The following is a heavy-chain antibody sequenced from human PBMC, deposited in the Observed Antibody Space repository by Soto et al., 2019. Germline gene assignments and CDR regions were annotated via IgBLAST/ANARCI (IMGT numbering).Heavy chain of an antibody. D-gene: IGHD2-15*01. CDR1: VGPVRRGNYY. J-gene: IGHJ5*02. CDR3: ASAVYCSGGSCSFDP. Sequence: QVQLQESGPELLRPSGTFPFTCTVPVGPVRRGNYYWSWIRQPQGTGRGWIGFIYYIGGGTYNPSLKSRVTMSLDKSNNQFSLKLTSVTAADTAVYYCASAVYCSGGSCSFDPWGQGTLVTVSS. CDR2: IYYIGGG. V-gene: IGHV4-61*01.